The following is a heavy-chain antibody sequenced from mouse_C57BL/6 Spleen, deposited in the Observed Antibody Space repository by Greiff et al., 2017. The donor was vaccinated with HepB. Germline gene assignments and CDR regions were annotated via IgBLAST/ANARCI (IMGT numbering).Heavy chain of an antibody. D-gene: IGHD2-4*01. CDR2: ISDGGSYT. J-gene: IGHJ3*01. V-gene: IGHV5-4*01. CDR1: GFTFSSYA. CDR3: ARDAPYDYLFAY. Sequence: EVMLVESGGGLVKPGGSLKLSCAASGFTFSSYAMSWVRQTPEKRLEWVATISDGGSYTYYPDNVKGRFTISRDNAKNNLYLQMSHLKSEDTAMYYCARDAPYDYLFAYWGQGTLVTVSA.